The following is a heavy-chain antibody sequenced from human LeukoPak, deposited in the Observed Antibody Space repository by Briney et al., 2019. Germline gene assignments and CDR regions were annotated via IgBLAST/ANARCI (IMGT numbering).Heavy chain of an antibody. CDR2: ISAYDGNT. CDR1: GYTFTSYG. D-gene: IGHD2-15*01. J-gene: IGHJ4*02. Sequence: ASVKVSCKASGYTFTSYGISWVRQAPGQGLEWMGWISAYDGNTNYAQKLQGRVTMTTDTSTSTAYMELRSLRSDDTAVYYCARDSCSGGSCYFDYWGQGTLVTVSS. V-gene: IGHV1-18*01. CDR3: ARDSCSGGSCYFDY.